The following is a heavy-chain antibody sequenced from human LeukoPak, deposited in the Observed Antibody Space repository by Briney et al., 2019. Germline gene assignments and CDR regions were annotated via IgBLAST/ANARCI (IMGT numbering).Heavy chain of an antibody. CDR3: ARHSGASPHYFDY. V-gene: IGHV4-59*08. D-gene: IGHD1-26*01. CDR1: GGSISNYY. Sequence: PSETLSLTCTVFGGSISNYYWSWIRQPPGKGLEWIGFIYYSGTTHYNPSLKSRVTMSVATSNNQFSLRLSSVTAADTAIYYCARHSGASPHYFDYWGQGALVTVSS. J-gene: IGHJ4*02. CDR2: IYYSGTT.